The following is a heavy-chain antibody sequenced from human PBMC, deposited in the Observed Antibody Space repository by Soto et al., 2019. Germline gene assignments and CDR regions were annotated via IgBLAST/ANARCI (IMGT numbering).Heavy chain of an antibody. CDR3: ARDMADEGRGGSLTNYYYYGMDV. V-gene: IGHV3-30-3*01. CDR1: GFTFSSYA. J-gene: IGHJ6*02. D-gene: IGHD2-15*01. CDR2: ISYDGSNK. Sequence: GGSLRLSCAASGFTFSSYAMHWVRQAPGKGLEWVAVISYDGSNKYYADSVKGRFTISRDNSKNTLYLQMNSLRAEDTAVYYCARDMADEGRGGSLTNYYYYGMDVWGQGTTVTVSS.